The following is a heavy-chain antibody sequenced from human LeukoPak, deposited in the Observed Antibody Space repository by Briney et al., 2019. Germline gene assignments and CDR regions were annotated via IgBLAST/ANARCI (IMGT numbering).Heavy chain of an antibody. CDR3: ARSRYYYGSGSPWNWFDP. CDR1: GGSISSGGYS. V-gene: IGHV4-30-2*01. J-gene: IGHJ5*02. CDR2: IYHSGST. Sequence: SETLSLTCAVSGGSISSGGYSGSWIRQPPGKGLEWVGYIYHSGSTYYNPSLKSRVTISVDRSKNQFSLKLSSVTAADTAVYYCARSRYYYGSGSPWNWFDPWGQGTLVTVSS. D-gene: IGHD3-10*01.